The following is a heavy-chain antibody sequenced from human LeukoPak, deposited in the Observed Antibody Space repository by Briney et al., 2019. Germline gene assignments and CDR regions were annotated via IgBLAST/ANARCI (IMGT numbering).Heavy chain of an antibody. V-gene: IGHV3-53*01. CDR2: IYGASST. CDR3: ARGSLLRYFDWPD. CDR1: GFSVSSNH. J-gene: IGHJ4*02. Sequence: PGGSLRLSCAASGFSVSSNHMSWVRQAPGKGLEWVSVIYGASSTYYADSVNGRFTISRDDSKNTLYLQMSSLRAEDTAVYYCARGSLLRYFDWPDWGQGTLVTVSS. D-gene: IGHD3-9*01.